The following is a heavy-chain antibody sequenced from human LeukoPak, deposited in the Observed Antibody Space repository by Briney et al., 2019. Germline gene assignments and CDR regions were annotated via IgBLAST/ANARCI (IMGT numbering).Heavy chain of an antibody. V-gene: IGHV4-59*08. J-gene: IGHJ4*02. Sequence: PSETLSLTCGVHGGSLGGFFWSWIRQSPGKGLEWIGYIYYSGSTNYNPSLKSRVTISVDTSKNQFSLKLSSVTAADTAVYFCATGRYSGYDTYWGQGTRVTVSS. D-gene: IGHD5-12*01. CDR1: GGSLGGFF. CDR3: ATGRYSGYDTY. CDR2: IYYSGST.